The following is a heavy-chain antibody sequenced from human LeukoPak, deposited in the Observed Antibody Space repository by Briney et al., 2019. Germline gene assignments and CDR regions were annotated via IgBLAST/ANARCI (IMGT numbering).Heavy chain of an antibody. Sequence: PSETLSLTCSVSGDSVTGGLYYWSWIRQPAGKGLEWIGHIFSSGSTTYNPSLMSRVTISVDTSNNQFSLKLTSVTAADTAVYYCAREGPAAIGYYFDYWGQGTLVTVSS. V-gene: IGHV4-61*10. D-gene: IGHD2-2*01. CDR2: IFSSGST. J-gene: IGHJ4*02. CDR1: GDSVTGGLYY. CDR3: AREGPAAIGYYFDY.